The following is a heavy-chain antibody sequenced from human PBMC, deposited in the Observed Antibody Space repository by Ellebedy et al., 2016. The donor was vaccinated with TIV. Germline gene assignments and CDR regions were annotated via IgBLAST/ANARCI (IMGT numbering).Heavy chain of an antibody. CDR2: ISSSSSYI. CDR1: GFTFSSYS. J-gene: IGHJ4*02. V-gene: IGHV3-21*01. D-gene: IGHD4-23*01. Sequence: GESLKISXAASGFTFSSYSMNWVRQAPGKGLEWVSSISSSSSYIYYADSVKGRFTISRDNSKNTLYLQMNSLRAEDTAVYYCAKDLQYGGTDYWGQGTLVTVSS. CDR3: AKDLQYGGTDY.